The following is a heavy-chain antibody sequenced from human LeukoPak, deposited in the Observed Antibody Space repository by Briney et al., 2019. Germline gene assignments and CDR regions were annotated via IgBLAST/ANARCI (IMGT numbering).Heavy chain of an antibody. CDR3: ARETGSSSSWFDP. V-gene: IGHV4-39*02. CDR1: GGSISSSSYY. J-gene: IGHJ5*02. CDR2: IYYSGST. D-gene: IGHD6-6*01. Sequence: PSETLSLTCTVSGGSISSSSYYWGWIRQPPGKGLEWIGSIYYSGSTYYNPSLKSRVTISVDTSKNPFSLKLSSVTAADTAVYYCARETGSSSSWFDPWGQGTLVTVSS.